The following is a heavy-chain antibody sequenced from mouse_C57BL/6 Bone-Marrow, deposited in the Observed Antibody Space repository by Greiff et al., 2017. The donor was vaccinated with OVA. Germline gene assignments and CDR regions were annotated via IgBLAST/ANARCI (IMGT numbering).Heavy chain of an antibody. D-gene: IGHD2-1*01. CDR2: IDPENGDT. J-gene: IGHJ2*01. CDR3: TSYGNFDY. V-gene: IGHV14-4*01. Sequence: VQLQQSGAELVRPGASVKLSCTASGFNIKDDYMHWVKQRPEKGLEWIGWIDPENGDTEYASKFQGKATITADTSSNTAYLQLSSLTSEDTAVYSCTSYGNFDYWGQGTTLTVSS. CDR1: GFNIKDDY.